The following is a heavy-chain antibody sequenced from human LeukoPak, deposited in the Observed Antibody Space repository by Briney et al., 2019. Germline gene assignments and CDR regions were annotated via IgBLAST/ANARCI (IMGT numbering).Heavy chain of an antibody. CDR2: IYYSGST. V-gene: IGHV4-39*07. J-gene: IGHJ4*02. CDR1: GGSISSSSYY. D-gene: IGHD5-12*01. CDR3: ARDGYSGSDAL. Sequence: SETLSLTCTVSGGSISSSSYYWGWIRQPPGKGLEWIGSIYYSGSTYYNPSLKSRVTISVDTSKNQFSLKLSSVTAADTAVYYCARDGYSGSDALWGQGILVTVSS.